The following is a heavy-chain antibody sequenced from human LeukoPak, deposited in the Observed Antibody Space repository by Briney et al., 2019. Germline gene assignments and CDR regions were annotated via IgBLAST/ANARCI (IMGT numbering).Heavy chain of an antibody. V-gene: IGHV1-24*01. CDR3: AIDLHLFRTRPDFDI. D-gene: IGHD3-10*01. J-gene: IGHJ4*02. Sequence: ASVNVSRKVSGHILTELSMPWVRQAPGQGREWMGGFDSEDADTIYAHKFQARVTMTEDTSTDTAYMELSSLRSEDTAVYYCAIDLHLFRTRPDFDIWGQGTLVTVSS. CDR1: GHILTELS. CDR2: FDSEDADT.